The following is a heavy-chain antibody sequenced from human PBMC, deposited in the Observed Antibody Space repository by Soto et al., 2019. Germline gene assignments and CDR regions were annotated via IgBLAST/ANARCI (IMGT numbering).Heavy chain of an antibody. Sequence: PGESLKISCKGSGYSFSSYWIGWVRQMPGKGLEWMGIIYPGDSDTKYSPSFQGQVTISADKSIRTAYLQWSSLKASDTAMCYWARLYCSGVSCWSISPNYYYVWTSGARGPRSPSP. D-gene: IGHD2-15*01. J-gene: IGHJ6*02. CDR2: IYPGDSDT. V-gene: IGHV5-51*01. CDR3: ARLYCSGVSCWSISPNYYYVWTS. CDR1: GYSFSSYW.